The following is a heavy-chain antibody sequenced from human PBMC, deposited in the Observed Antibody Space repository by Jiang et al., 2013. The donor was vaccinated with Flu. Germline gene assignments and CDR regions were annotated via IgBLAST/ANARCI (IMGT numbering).Heavy chain of an antibody. CDR3: AGGLSFFSGEKYGMDV. CDR2: MSPQSGNT. J-gene: IGHJ6*02. Sequence: SGAEVKKPGASVKVSCKASGYTFTSYDINWVRQATGQGLEWMGWMSPQSGNTGYAQKFQGRVTLTRDTSISTAYMELSSLRSEDTAVYYCAGGLSFFSGEKYGMDVWGQGTAVTVSS. CDR1: GYTFTSYD. D-gene: IGHD1-1*01. V-gene: IGHV1-8*01.